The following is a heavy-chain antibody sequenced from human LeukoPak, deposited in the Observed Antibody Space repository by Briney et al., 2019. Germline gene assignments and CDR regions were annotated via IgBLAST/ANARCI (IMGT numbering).Heavy chain of an antibody. J-gene: IGHJ4*02. CDR1: GFTFSSYA. V-gene: IGHV3-30-3*02. CDR3: AKTERPYDFWSGPSNY. CDR2: ISYDGSNR. Sequence: GGSLRLSCAASGFTFSSYAMHWVRQAPGKGLEWVAVISYDGSNRYYADSVKGRFTISRDNSKNTLYLQMNSLRAEDTAVYYCAKTERPYDFWSGPSNYWGQGTLVTVSS. D-gene: IGHD3-3*01.